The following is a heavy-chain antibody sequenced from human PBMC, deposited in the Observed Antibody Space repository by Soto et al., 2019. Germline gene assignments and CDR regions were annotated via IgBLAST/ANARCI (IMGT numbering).Heavy chain of an antibody. Sequence: SETLSLTCTVSGGSISSYYWSWIRQPPGKGLEWIAYIYYSGSTNYNPSLKSRVTISVDTSKNQFSLKLSSVTAADTAVYYCAGDIGYSYDDYWGQGTLVTVSS. CDR2: IYYSGST. CDR1: GGSISSYY. J-gene: IGHJ4*02. V-gene: IGHV4-59*01. D-gene: IGHD5-18*01. CDR3: AGDIGYSYDDY.